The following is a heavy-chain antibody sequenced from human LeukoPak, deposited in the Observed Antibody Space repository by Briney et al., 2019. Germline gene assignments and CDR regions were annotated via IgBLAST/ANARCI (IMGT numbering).Heavy chain of an antibody. V-gene: IGHV3-23*01. CDR1: GFTFSSYA. D-gene: IGHD3-22*01. J-gene: IGHJ3*02. CDR3: AKDRIGDYYDSWGAFDI. CDR2: ISGSGGST. Sequence: PGGSLRLSCAASGFTFSSYAISWVRQAPGKGLEWVSAISGSGGSTYYADSVKGRFTISRDNSKNTLYLQMNSLRAEDTAVYYCAKDRIGDYYDSWGAFDIWGQGTLVTVSS.